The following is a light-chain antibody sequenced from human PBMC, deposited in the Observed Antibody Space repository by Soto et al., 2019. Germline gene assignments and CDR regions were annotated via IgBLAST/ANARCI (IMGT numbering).Light chain of an antibody. Sequence: QSALTQPPSVSGSPGQSVTISCSGTSSDVGSYNRVSWYQHPPGTAPKLILYDVNNRPSGVPDRFSGSKSGNTASLTSSGLQADDEADYYCCSVTSSSTYVFGRGTKLTVL. J-gene: IGLJ1*01. CDR2: DVN. CDR3: CSVTSSSTYV. CDR1: SSDVGSYNR. V-gene: IGLV2-18*02.